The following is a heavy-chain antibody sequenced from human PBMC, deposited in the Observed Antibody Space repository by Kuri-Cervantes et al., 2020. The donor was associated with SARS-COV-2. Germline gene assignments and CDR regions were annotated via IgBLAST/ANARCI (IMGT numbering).Heavy chain of an antibody. CDR1: GFTFSSYW. CDR2: INSDGSST. J-gene: IGHJ4*02. D-gene: IGHD3-22*01. CDR3: AKGTRSSGYYCGLDF. V-gene: IGHV3-74*01. Sequence: GGSLRLSCAASGFTFSSYWMHWVRQAPGKGLVWVSRINSDGSSTSYADSVKGRFTISRDNAKNTLYLQMNSLRADDTAVYYCAKGTRSSGYYCGLDFWGQGTLVTVSS.